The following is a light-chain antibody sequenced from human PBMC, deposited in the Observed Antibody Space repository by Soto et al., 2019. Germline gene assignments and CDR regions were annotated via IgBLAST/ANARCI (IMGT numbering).Light chain of an antibody. J-gene: IGKJ4*01. CDR2: AAS. CDR1: QSISNY. CDR3: QQSYGTPLT. Sequence: DMEMTQSPSSLSASVGDRFTITCRASQSISNYLNWYQHKPGKVPKLLIYAASSLQSGVPTRFSGSGSRTDFTLTINSLQPEDFATYYGQQSYGTPLTCGGGTKIEIK. V-gene: IGKV1-39*01.